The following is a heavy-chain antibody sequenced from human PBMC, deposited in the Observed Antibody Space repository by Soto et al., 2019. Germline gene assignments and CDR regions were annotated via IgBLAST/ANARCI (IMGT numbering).Heavy chain of an antibody. D-gene: IGHD6-13*01. CDR2: ISYRGTP. J-gene: IGHJ5*02. V-gene: IGHV4-31*03. Sequence: QVQLQESGPGLVKPSQNLSLTCTVSGGSFSSGAYYWSWVRRHPGMGLEWIGYISYRGTPYYNPSLKRRLTISVAASKNQFSLRLSSVTAADTAVYYCESVSATGTRWFDPWGQGTLVTVSS. CDR3: ESVSATGTRWFDP. CDR1: GGSFSSGAYY.